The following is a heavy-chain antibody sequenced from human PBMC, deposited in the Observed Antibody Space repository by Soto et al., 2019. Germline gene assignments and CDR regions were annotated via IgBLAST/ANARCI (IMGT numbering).Heavy chain of an antibody. CDR1: GGSFSGYY. CDR2: INHSGST. CDR3: ARAGNYDVLSGRMYYFDS. J-gene: IGHJ4*02. V-gene: IGHV4-34*01. Sequence: SETLSLTCAVYGGSFSGYYWTWIRQPPGTGLEWIGEINHSGSTNYNPSLKSRVTISVDTSKNQFSLKLTSVTAADTAVYYCARAGNYDVLSGRMYYFDSWGQGTPVTVSS. D-gene: IGHD3-3*01.